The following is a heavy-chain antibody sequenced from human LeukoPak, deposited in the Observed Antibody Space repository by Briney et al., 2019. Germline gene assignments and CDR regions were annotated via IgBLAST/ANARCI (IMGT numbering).Heavy chain of an antibody. D-gene: IGHD2-15*01. J-gene: IGHJ1*01. CDR3: AGGYCSGGSCYRYFQH. CDR2: INHSGST. Sequence: SETLSLTCAVFGGSFSGYYWSWIRQPPGKGLEWIGEINHSGSTNYNPSLKSRLTISVDTSKNQFSLKLSSLTAADTAVYYCAGGYCSGGSCYRYFQHWGQGTLVTVSS. CDR1: GGSFSGYY. V-gene: IGHV4-34*01.